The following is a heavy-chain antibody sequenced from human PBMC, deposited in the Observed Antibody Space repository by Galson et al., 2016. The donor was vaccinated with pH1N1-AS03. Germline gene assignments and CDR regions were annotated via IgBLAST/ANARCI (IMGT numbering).Heavy chain of an antibody. V-gene: IGHV3-23*01. CDR2: ITSRGST. Sequence: SLRLSCAASGFIFSNYAMSWVRQAPGKGLEWVSAITSRGSTYYADSVKGRFTISRDNSKNTLYLQMNSLRAEDTAVYYCAKDPIQYGDYVWYFDCWGQGTLVTVSS. CDR1: GFIFSNYA. D-gene: IGHD4-17*01. CDR3: AKDPIQYGDYVWYFDC. J-gene: IGHJ4*02.